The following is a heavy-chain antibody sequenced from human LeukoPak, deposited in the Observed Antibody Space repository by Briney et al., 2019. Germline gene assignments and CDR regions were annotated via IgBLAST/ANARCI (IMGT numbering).Heavy chain of an antibody. Sequence: PGRSLRLSCAASGFTFSSYAMHWVRQAPGKGLEWVAVISYDGSNKYYADSVKGRFTISRDNAKNSLYLQMNSLRAEDTAVYYCARAFQELPQLYYYYYMDVWGKGTTVTVSS. CDR1: GFTFSSYA. CDR2: ISYDGSNK. J-gene: IGHJ6*03. D-gene: IGHD6-13*01. V-gene: IGHV3-30-3*01. CDR3: ARAFQELPQLYYYYYMDV.